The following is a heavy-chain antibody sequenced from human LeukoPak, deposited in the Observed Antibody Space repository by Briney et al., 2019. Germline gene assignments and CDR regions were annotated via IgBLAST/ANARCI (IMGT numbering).Heavy chain of an antibody. Sequence: SETLSLTCAVYGGSFSGYYWSWIRQPPGKGLKWIGEINHSGSTNYNPSLRSRVTISVDTSKNQFSLKLSSVTAADTAVYYCARVGYFDWLLDYWGQGTLVTVSS. CDR1: GGSFSGYY. V-gene: IGHV4-34*01. CDR3: ARVGYFDWLLDY. J-gene: IGHJ4*02. CDR2: INHSGST. D-gene: IGHD3-9*01.